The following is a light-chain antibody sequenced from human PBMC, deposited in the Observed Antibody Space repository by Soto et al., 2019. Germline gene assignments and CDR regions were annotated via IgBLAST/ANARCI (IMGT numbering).Light chain of an antibody. CDR3: CSYAGIITWV. CDR1: SKEIGGHNH. J-gene: IGLJ3*02. V-gene: IGLV2-23*02. CDR2: EVT. Sequence: QSALTQPASVSGSPGQSITISCTGTSKEIGGHNHVSWYQQHPGNSPKFIIYEVTERPSGVSNRFSASKSGTTASLTISGLQAEDEADYYCCSYAGIITWVCGGETKLTVL.